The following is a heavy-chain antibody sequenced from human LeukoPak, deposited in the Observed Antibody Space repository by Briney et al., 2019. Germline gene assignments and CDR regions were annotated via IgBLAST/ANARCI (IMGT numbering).Heavy chain of an antibody. CDR3: ARQFFGRHFDN. Sequence: PSETLSLTCTVSGDSISTYYWSWIRQPPGKGLEWIGYTYYSGSTNYNPSLKSRVTISVDTSKNQFSLKLSSVTAADTAVYYCARQFFGRHFDNWGQGTLVTVSS. CDR2: TYYSGST. J-gene: IGHJ4*02. D-gene: IGHD3-10*01. V-gene: IGHV4-59*08. CDR1: GDSISTYY.